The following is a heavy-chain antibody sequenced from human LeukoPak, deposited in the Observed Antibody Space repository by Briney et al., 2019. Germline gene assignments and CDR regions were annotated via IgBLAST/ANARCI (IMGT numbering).Heavy chain of an antibody. Sequence: GRSLRLSCTASGFTFGDYAMSWFRQAPGKGLEWVGFIRSKAYGGTTEYAASVKGRFTTSRDDSKSIAYLQMNSLKTEDTAVYYCTSRPAARPPNYWGQGTLVTVSS. D-gene: IGHD6-6*01. CDR2: IRSKAYGGTT. V-gene: IGHV3-49*03. J-gene: IGHJ4*02. CDR1: GFTFGDYA. CDR3: TSRPAARPPNY.